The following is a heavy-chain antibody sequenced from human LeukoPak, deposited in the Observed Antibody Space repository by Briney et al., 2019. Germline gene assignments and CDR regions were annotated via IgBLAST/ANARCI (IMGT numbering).Heavy chain of an antibody. J-gene: IGHJ4*03. Sequence: SETLSLTCSVSGGSISSYYWSWIRQPPGEGLEWIGYIFYSGSTNYSPSLKSRVTISVDTSKNQFSLKLRSVTAADTAVYYCARVPKASGYFDNWGQGTLVSVSS. CDR1: GGSISSYY. CDR3: ARVPKASGYFDN. CDR2: IFYSGST. V-gene: IGHV4-59*01.